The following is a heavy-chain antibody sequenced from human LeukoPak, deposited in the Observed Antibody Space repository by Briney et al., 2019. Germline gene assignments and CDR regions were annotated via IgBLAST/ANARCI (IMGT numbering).Heavy chain of an antibody. D-gene: IGHD3-22*01. J-gene: IGHJ4*02. Sequence: GGSLRLSCAASGFTFSSYEMSWIRQAPGKGLEWVSYISSSGSTIYYADSVKGRFTISRDNAKNSLYLQMNSLRAEDTAVYYCARAPWYYYDSSGYYCFDYWGQGTLVTVSS. CDR1: GFTFSSYE. CDR3: ARAPWYYYDSSGYYCFDY. V-gene: IGHV3-48*03. CDR2: ISSSGSTI.